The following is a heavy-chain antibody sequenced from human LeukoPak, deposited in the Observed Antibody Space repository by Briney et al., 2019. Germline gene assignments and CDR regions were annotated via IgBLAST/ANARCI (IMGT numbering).Heavy chain of an antibody. CDR1: GYTFSDYG. CDR3: GRSREGLYSGSSLDY. CDR2: ISGYNGNT. D-gene: IGHD1-26*01. Sequence: ASVKVSCKASGYTFSDYGISWVRHAPGQGLEWMGWISGYNGNTNYAQKLQGRVTMTTDTSTSTAYMELRSLKSDDTAVYYCGRSREGLYSGSSLDYWGQGTLVTVSS. J-gene: IGHJ4*02. V-gene: IGHV1-18*01.